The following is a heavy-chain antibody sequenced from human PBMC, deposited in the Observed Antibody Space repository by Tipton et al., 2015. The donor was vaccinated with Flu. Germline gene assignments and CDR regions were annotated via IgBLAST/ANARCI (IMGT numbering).Heavy chain of an antibody. V-gene: IGHV4-34*01. CDR2: INHSGSL. CDR1: SGSFSAYY. D-gene: IGHD1-26*01. J-gene: IGHJ4*02. Sequence: TLSLTCSIYSGSFSAYYWSWIRQPPGKGLEWVGEINHSGSLNYSPSLKGRVTISVDSSKKQFSLKLRSVTAADTAVYYCATKFAYSGVWESADYWGQGTLVTVSS. CDR3: ATKFAYSGVWESADY.